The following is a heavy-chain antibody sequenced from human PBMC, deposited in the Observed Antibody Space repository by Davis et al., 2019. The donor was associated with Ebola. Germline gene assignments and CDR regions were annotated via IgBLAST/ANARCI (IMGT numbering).Heavy chain of an antibody. V-gene: IGHV3-21*01. CDR1: GFTFSSYS. J-gene: IGHJ4*02. Sequence: GESLKISCAASGFTFSSYSMNWVRQAPGKGLEWVSSISSSSSYIYYADSVKGRFTISRDNAKNSLYLQMNSLRAEDTAVYYCARDFGGSIVVVPAAIDYWGQGTLVTVSS. CDR2: ISSSSSYI. CDR3: ARDFGGSIVVVPAAIDY. D-gene: IGHD2-2*01.